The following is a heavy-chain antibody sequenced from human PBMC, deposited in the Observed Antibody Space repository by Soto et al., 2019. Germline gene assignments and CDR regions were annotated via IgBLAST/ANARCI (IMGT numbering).Heavy chain of an antibody. CDR1: GFTFSSYA. Sequence: GGSLRLSCAASGFTFSSYAMSWVRQAPGKGLEWVSTISGSGGRTYYADSVKGRFTISRDNSKNTLYLQMNSLRAEDTAVYYCAKGSYEELSFVDYWGQGTLVTVSS. D-gene: IGHD3-16*02. CDR2: ISGSGGRT. J-gene: IGHJ4*02. CDR3: AKGSYEELSFVDY. V-gene: IGHV3-23*01.